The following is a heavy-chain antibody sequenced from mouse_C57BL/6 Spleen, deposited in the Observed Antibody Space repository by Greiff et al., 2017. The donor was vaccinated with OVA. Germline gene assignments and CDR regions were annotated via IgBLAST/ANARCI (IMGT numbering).Heavy chain of an antibody. Sequence: VQLQQSGPELVKPGASVKISCKASGYTFTDYHMNWVKQSHGKSLEWIGDINPNNGGTSYNQKFKGKATLTVDKSSSTAYMELRSLTSEDSAVYYCARHSFAYWGQGTLVTVSA. CDR2: INPNNGGT. CDR1: GYTFTDYH. J-gene: IGHJ3*01. V-gene: IGHV1-26*01. CDR3: ARHSFAY.